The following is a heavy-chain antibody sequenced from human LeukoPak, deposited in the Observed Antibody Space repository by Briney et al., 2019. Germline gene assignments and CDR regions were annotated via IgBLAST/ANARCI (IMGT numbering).Heavy chain of an antibody. V-gene: IGHV4-4*07. CDR1: GGSISSYY. Sequence: PSKTLSLTCTVSGGSISSYYWSWIRQPAGKGLEWIGRIYTSGSTNYNPSLKSRVTMSVDTSKNQFSLKLSSVTAADTAVYYCARDRTVTTKYYYYYSMDVWGQGTTVTVSS. CDR3: ARDRTVTTKYYYYYSMDV. D-gene: IGHD4-17*01. CDR2: IYTSGST. J-gene: IGHJ6*02.